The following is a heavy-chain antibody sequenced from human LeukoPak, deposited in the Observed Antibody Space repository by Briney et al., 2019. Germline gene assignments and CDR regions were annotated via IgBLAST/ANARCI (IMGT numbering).Heavy chain of an antibody. CDR2: IYYTGST. D-gene: IGHD5-24*01. CDR3: ARGPDDFDY. J-gene: IGHJ4*02. V-gene: IGHV4-59*01. Sequence: PSETLSLTCTVSGGAISSYYWSWIRQPPGKGLEWIGYIYYTGSTRYNPSLKSRVTISVDTSKNQFSLRLSSITAADTAVYYCARGPDDFDYWGPGSLVTVSS. CDR1: GGAISSYY.